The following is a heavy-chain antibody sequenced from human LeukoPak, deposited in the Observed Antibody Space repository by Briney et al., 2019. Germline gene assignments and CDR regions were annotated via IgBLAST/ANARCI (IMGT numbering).Heavy chain of an antibody. CDR1: GLSFSDYS. Sequence: YPGGSLRLSCAASGLSFSDYSINWVRQAPGKGLEWVSFISSGSSTIDYSDSVKGRFTISRDNAKNSVYLQMNSLRAEDTAVYYCARDHVGGKYYYMDVWGKGTTVTVSS. CDR3: ARDHVGGKYYYMDV. CDR2: ISSGSSTI. V-gene: IGHV3-48*01. D-gene: IGHD3-16*01. J-gene: IGHJ6*03.